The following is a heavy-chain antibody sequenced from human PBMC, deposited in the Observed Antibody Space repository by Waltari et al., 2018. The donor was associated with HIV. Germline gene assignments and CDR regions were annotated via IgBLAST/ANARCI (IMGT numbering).Heavy chain of an antibody. Sequence: QVQLQQWGAGLLKPSETLSLTCAVYGGSFSGYYWSWIRQPPGKGLEWIGEINHSGSTNYNPSLKSRVTISVDTSKNQSSLKLSSVTAADTAVYYCASLQTTVTNLWGQGTLVTVSS. V-gene: IGHV4-34*01. CDR3: ASLQTTVTNL. CDR2: INHSGST. J-gene: IGHJ4*02. CDR1: GGSFSGYY. D-gene: IGHD4-17*01.